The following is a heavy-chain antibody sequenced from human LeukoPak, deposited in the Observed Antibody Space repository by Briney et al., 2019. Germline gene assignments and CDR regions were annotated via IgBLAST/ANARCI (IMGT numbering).Heavy chain of an antibody. D-gene: IGHD6-6*01. CDR2: INPNSGGT. CDR1: GYTFTGYY. Sequence: ASVKVSCKASGYTFTGYYMHWVRQAPGQGLEWMGWINPNSGGTNYAQKFQGRVTMTRDTSISTACMELSRLRSDDTAVYYCATTARRVLSRFDYWGQGTLVTVSS. J-gene: IGHJ4*02. V-gene: IGHV1-2*02. CDR3: ATTARRVLSRFDY.